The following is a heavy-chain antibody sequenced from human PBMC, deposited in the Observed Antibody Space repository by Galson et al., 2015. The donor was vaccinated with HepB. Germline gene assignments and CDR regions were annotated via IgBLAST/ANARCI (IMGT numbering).Heavy chain of an antibody. CDR2: IIPIFGTA. J-gene: IGHJ4*02. Sequence: SVKVSCKASGGTFSSYAISWVRQAPGQGLEWMGGIIPIFGTANYAQKFQGRVTITADESTSTAYMELSSLRSEDTAVYYCAREFSGPRGYSYGLYFDYWGQGTLVTVSS. CDR1: GGTFSSYA. V-gene: IGHV1-69*13. D-gene: IGHD5-18*01. CDR3: AREFSGPRGYSYGLYFDY.